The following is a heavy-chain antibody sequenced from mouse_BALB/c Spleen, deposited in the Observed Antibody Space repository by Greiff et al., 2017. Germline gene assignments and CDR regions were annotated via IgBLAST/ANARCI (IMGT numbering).Heavy chain of an antibody. J-gene: IGHJ2*01. D-gene: IGHD2-14*01. Sequence: VQLQQSGAELAKPGASVKMSCKASGYTFTSYWMHWVKQRPGQGLEWIGYINPSTGYTEYNQKFKDKATLTADKSSSTAYMQLCSLTSEDSAVYYCAPRGAVRPYYFDYWGQGTTLTVSS. CDR2: INPSTGYT. CDR3: APRGAVRPYYFDY. CDR1: GYTFTSYW. V-gene: IGHV1-7*01.